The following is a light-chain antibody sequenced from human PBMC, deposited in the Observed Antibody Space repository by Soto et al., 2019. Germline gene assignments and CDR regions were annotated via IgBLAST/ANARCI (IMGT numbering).Light chain of an antibody. CDR3: QQYRRSPTT. CDR1: QNFGSTS. J-gene: IGKJ1*01. V-gene: IGKV3-20*01. CDR2: GAS. Sequence: IVLKQSPDTLSLSKKEVATGSCMASQNFGSTSLAWYQQKPGPAPRFLIYGASSRATGIPDRFSGSGSGTDFTLTISRLEPQDFAVYYCQQYRRSPTTFGQGAKVDVK.